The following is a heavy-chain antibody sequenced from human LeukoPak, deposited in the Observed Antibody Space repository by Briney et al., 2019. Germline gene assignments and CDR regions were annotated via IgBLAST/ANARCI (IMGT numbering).Heavy chain of an antibody. CDR3: ARHDRIIASPLV. V-gene: IGHV4-39*01. CDR1: GGSISSSSYS. Sequence: SGTLSLTCIVSGGSISSSSYSWGWIRQPPGKGLEWIGSIYYSGTTYYNPSLKSRLTISVDTSKNQFSLNLSSVAAADTAVYYCARHDRIIASPLVWGQGILVTVSS. J-gene: IGHJ4*02. CDR2: IYYSGTT. D-gene: IGHD2/OR15-2a*01.